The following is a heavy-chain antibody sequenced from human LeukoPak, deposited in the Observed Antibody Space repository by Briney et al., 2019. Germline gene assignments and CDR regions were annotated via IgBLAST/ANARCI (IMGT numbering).Heavy chain of an antibody. V-gene: IGHV3-11*06. CDR1: GFTFSDYY. J-gene: IGHJ6*02. CDR3: ARDPLNDILSPYYYGMDV. D-gene: IGHD3-9*01. CDR2: ISSSSSYT. Sequence: GGSLRLSCAASGFTFSDYYMSWLRQAPGKGLEWVSYISSSSSYTNYADSVKGRFTISRDNAKNSLYLQMNSLRAEDTAVYYCARDPLNDILSPYYYGMDVWGQGTTVTVSS.